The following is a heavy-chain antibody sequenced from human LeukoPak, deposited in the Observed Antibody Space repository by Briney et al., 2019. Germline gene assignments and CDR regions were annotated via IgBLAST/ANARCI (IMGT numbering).Heavy chain of an antibody. CDR3: AGSISGNDYYFFSY. Sequence: GGSLRLSCAASGFTFSSSAMSWVRQAPGSGLEWVSSISGSGGSTYYADSVKGRFTISRDNSKNTLYLQMNSLRAEDTAVYYCAGSISGNDYYFFSYWGQGTLVTVSS. D-gene: IGHD3-22*01. CDR1: GFTFSSSA. J-gene: IGHJ4*02. CDR2: ISGSGGST. V-gene: IGHV3-23*01.